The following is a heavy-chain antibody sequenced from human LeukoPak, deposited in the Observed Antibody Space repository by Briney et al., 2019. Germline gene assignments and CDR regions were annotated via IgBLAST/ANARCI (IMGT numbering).Heavy chain of an antibody. Sequence: GGSLRLSCAASGFTFSSYAMHWVRQAPGKGLEWVAVISYDGSNKYYADSVKGRFTISRDNSKNTLYLQMNSLRAEDTVVYYCAREFVATGSPFDYWGQGTLVTVSS. CDR2: ISYDGSNK. CDR1: GFTFSSYA. J-gene: IGHJ4*02. V-gene: IGHV3-30-3*01. CDR3: AREFVATGSPFDY. D-gene: IGHD1-26*01.